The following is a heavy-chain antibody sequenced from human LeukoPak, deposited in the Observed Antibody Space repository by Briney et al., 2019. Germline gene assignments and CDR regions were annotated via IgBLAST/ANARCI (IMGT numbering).Heavy chain of an antibody. CDR1: GFPFSNYA. J-gene: IGHJ4*02. D-gene: IGHD1-26*01. CDR2: ISGSGGST. CDR3: AKDLSGTYNYFDY. V-gene: IGHV3-23*01. Sequence: GSLGLSCAASGFPFSNYAMSWVRQAPGKGLEWVSGISGSGGSTYYADSVKGRFIISRDNSKNTLYLQMNSLRAEDTAVYYCAKDLSGTYNYFDYWGQGTLVTVSS.